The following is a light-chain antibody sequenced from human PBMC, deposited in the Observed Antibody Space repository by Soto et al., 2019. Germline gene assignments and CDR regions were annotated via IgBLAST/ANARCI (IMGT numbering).Light chain of an antibody. CDR1: SGSIASNY. V-gene: IGLV6-57*04. Sequence: FMLTQPHSVSESPGKTVTISCTRSSGSIASNYVQWYQQRPGSAPTTVIYEDNERPSGVPDRFSGSIDRSSNSASLTIARLKTDDEAYYYCQSYDSSSYVFGSGTKLTVL. J-gene: IGLJ1*01. CDR3: QSYDSSSYV. CDR2: EDN.